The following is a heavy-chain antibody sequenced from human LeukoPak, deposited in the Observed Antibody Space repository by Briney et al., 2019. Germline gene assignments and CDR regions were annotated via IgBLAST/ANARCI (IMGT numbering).Heavy chain of an antibody. CDR3: ARGSGSSSWYNYFDY. J-gene: IGHJ4*02. D-gene: IGHD6-13*01. CDR2: ISGSGGST. CDR1: GFTFSSYA. Sequence: GGSLRLSCAASGFTFSSYAMSWVRQAPGEGLEWVSAISGSGGSTYYADSVKGRFTISRDNAKNSLYLQMNSLRAEDTAIYYCARGSGSSSWYNYFDYWGQGTLVTGSS. V-gene: IGHV3-23*01.